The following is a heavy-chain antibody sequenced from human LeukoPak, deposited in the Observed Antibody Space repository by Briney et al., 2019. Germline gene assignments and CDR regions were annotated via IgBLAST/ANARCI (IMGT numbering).Heavy chain of an antibody. D-gene: IGHD6-19*01. V-gene: IGHV3-30*03. Sequence: GGSLRLSCAASGFTFSSYGMHWVRQAPGKGLEWVAVISYDGSNKYYADSVKGRFTISRDNSKNTLYLQMNSLRAEDTAVYYCAQAPWGAYSSGWYSDWGQGTLVTVSS. CDR3: AQAPWGAYSSGWYSD. CDR1: GFTFSSYG. CDR2: ISYDGSNK. J-gene: IGHJ4*02.